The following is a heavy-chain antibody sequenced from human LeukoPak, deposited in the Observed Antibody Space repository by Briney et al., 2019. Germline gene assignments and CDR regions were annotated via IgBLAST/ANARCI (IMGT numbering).Heavy chain of an antibody. Sequence: SETLSLTCTVSGGSISSYYWNWMRQPPGKGLEWIGYIYYSGSTNYNPSLKSRVTMSVDTSKSQFSLRLTSVTAADTAVYYCAGGSYGDNYWGQGTLVTVSS. V-gene: IGHV4-59*01. CDR2: IYYSGST. CDR3: AGGSYGDNY. CDR1: GGSISSYY. J-gene: IGHJ4*02. D-gene: IGHD4-17*01.